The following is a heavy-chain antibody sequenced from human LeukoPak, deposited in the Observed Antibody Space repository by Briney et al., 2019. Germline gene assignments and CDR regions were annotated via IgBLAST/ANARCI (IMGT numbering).Heavy chain of an antibody. Sequence: GASVKVSCKASGYTFTGYYMHWVRQAPGQGLEWMGWINPNSGGTNYAQKFQGRVTMTRDTSISTAYMELSRLRSDDTAVYYCAAPSSGSYSPWYFDLWGRGTLVTVSS. CDR2: INPNSGGT. CDR3: AAPSSGSYSPWYFDL. J-gene: IGHJ2*01. CDR1: GYTFTGYY. D-gene: IGHD1-26*01. V-gene: IGHV1-2*02.